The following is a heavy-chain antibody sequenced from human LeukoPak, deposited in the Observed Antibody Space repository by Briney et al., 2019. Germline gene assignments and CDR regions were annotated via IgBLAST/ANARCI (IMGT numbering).Heavy chain of an antibody. J-gene: IGHJ4*02. CDR1: GGSISSSSYY. CDR3: ARLEYMVRGVIY. V-gene: IGHV4-39*01. D-gene: IGHD3-10*01. CDR2: IYYSGST. Sequence: SETLSLTCTVSGGSISSSSYYWGWIRQPPGKGLEWIGSIYYSGSTYYNPSLKSRVTISVDTSKNRFSLKLSSVTAADTAVYYCARLEYMVRGVIYWGQGTLVTASS.